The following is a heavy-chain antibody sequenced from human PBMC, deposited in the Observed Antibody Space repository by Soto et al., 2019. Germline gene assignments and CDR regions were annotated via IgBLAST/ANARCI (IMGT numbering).Heavy chain of an antibody. CDR3: LTMVRDFDY. J-gene: IGHJ4*02. Sequence: QVQLVQSGAEVKKPGSSVKVSCKASGGTFSSYTISWVRQAPGQGLEWMGRIIPILGIANYAQKFQGRVTITADKSTSTDYMELSSLRSEDTAVYYCLTMVRDFDYWGQGTLVTVSS. CDR1: GGTFSSYT. CDR2: IIPILGIA. V-gene: IGHV1-69*02. D-gene: IGHD3-10*01.